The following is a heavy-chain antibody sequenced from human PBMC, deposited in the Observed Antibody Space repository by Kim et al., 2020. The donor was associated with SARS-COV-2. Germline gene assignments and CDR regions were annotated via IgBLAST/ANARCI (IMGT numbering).Heavy chain of an antibody. CDR2: ISQIGRA. V-gene: IGHV4-34*01. Sequence: SETLSLTCAVYGGSFSSSYWSWIRQSPGKGLEWIGEISQIGRANYNPSLESRVTLSLDTSDKSFSLRLTSVTAADTAVYFCARGRGARGPVGAYFVHFGMDAWGQGTTVAVSS. CDR3: ARGRGARGPVGAYFVHFGMDA. D-gene: IGHD3-10*01. CDR1: GGSFSSSY. J-gene: IGHJ6*01.